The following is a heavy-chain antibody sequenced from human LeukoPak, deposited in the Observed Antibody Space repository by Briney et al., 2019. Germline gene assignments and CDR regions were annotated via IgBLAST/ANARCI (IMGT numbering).Heavy chain of an antibody. CDR3: ARGGSNSPVISVH. Sequence: GGSLRLSCAASGFSFSDYNMNWVRQAPGKGLAWVSSITSSSSYMYYADSVKGRFTISRDNAGNSLYLQMDSLRAEDTAVYYCARGGSNSPVISVHWGQGTLVTVSS. D-gene: IGHD4-23*01. CDR1: GFSFSDYN. CDR2: ITSSSSYM. V-gene: IGHV3-21*01. J-gene: IGHJ4*02.